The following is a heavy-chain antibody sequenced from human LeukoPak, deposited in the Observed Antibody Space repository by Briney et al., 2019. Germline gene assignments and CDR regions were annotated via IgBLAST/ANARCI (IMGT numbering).Heavy chain of an antibody. CDR3: AREITDTPDAFDI. Sequence: GGSLRLSCAASGFTFSSYAMSWVRQAPGKGLEWVSSISGSGGSTYYADSVKGRFTISRDNSRDNSKNTVYLQMNSLRAEDTAIYYCAREITDTPDAFDIWGQGTMVTVSS. D-gene: IGHD3-10*01. V-gene: IGHV3-23*01. J-gene: IGHJ3*02. CDR2: ISGSGGST. CDR1: GFTFSSYA.